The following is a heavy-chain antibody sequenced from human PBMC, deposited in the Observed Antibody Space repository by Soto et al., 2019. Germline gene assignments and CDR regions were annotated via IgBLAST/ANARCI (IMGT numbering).Heavy chain of an antibody. J-gene: IGHJ4*02. Sequence: QVQLVESGGGVVQPGRSLRLSCAASGFTFSSYGMHWVRQAPGKGLEWVAVISYDGSNKYYADSVKGRFTISRDNSKNTLYLQMNSLRAEDTAVYYCAKVSDVVVVAATQIDYWGQGTLVTVSS. V-gene: IGHV3-30*18. D-gene: IGHD2-15*01. CDR3: AKVSDVVVVAATQIDY. CDR1: GFTFSSYG. CDR2: ISYDGSNK.